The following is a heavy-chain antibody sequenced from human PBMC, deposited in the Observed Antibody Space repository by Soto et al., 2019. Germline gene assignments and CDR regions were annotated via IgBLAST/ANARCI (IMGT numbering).Heavy chain of an antibody. D-gene: IGHD2-2*02. J-gene: IGHJ6*02. V-gene: IGHV3-48*03. CDR1: GSTFSSYE. Sequence: TGGSLRLSCAASGSTFSSYEMNWVRQAPGKGLEWVSYISSSGSTIYYADSVKGRFTISRDNAKNSLYLQMNNLRAEDTAVYYCAGVEMAAAIQAYYYGMDVWGQGTTVTVSS. CDR3: AGVEMAAAIQAYYYGMDV. CDR2: ISSSGSTI.